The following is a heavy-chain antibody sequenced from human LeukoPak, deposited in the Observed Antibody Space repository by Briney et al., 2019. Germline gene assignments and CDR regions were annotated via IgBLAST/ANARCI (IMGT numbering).Heavy chain of an antibody. CDR1: GFTFSSYG. Sequence: PGRSLRLSCAASGFTFSSYGMHWVRQAPGKGLEWGAVIWHDGSYKYYADSAKGRFAISRDSSKNTLYLQMNSLRAEDTAVYYCARVMGNYGSLDYWGQGTLVTVSS. V-gene: IGHV3-33*01. D-gene: IGHD3-10*01. CDR2: IWHDGSYK. CDR3: ARVMGNYGSLDY. J-gene: IGHJ4*02.